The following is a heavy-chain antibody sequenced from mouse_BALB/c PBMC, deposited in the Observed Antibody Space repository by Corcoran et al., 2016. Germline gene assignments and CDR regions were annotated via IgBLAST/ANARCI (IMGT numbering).Heavy chain of an antibody. CDR3: ARRNYGSSYYFYY. D-gene: IGHD1-1*01. CDR2: INPNNGGT. J-gene: IGHJ2*01. CDR1: GYTFTEYT. V-gene: IGHV1-18*01. Sequence: EVQLQQSGPELGKPGASVKISCKTSGYTFTEYTMHWVKQSHGKSLEWIGGINPNNGGTSYNQKFKGKATLTVDKSSSTAYMKIRSLKSEDSAGYYRARRNYGSSYYFYYWGKGTTLQVSS.